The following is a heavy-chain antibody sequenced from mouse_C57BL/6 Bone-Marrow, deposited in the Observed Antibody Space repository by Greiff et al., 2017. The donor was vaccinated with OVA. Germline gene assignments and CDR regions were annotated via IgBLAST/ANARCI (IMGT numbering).Heavy chain of an antibody. CDR3: ERGGLLLFDY. CDR1: GYTFTDYN. CDR2: INPNNGGT. Sequence: EVQLQQSGPELVKPGASVKIPCKASGYTFTDYNMDWVKQSHGKSLEWIGDINPNNGGTIYNQKFKGKATLTVDKSSSTAYMELRSLTSEDTAVYYCERGGLLLFDYGGQGTTLTVSS. V-gene: IGHV1-18*01. D-gene: IGHD2-3*01. J-gene: IGHJ2*01.